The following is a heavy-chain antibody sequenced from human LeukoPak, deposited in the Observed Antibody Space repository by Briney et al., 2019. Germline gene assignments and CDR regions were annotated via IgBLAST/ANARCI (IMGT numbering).Heavy chain of an antibody. CDR3: AKRRGNTVTLWYFDF. D-gene: IGHD4-11*01. J-gene: IGHJ4*02. CDR1: GFTFSSYG. Sequence: PGGSLRLSCAASGFTFSSYGMSWVRQAPGKGLEWVSTISGSGGSTSYADSVKGRITISRDNSKNTLYLQMNSLRAEDTAVYYCAKRRGNTVTLWYFDFWGQGTLVTVSS. V-gene: IGHV3-23*01. CDR2: ISGSGGST.